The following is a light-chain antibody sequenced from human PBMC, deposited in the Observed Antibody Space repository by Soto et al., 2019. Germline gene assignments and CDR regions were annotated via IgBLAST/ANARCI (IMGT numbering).Light chain of an antibody. V-gene: IGLV2-14*01. CDR3: SSYTSSSPRV. J-gene: IGLJ1*01. CDR1: SSDVGGYNY. Sequence: QSALTQPASVSGSPGKSITISCTGTSSDVGGYNYVSWYQQHPGKAPKLMIYDVSNRPSGVSNRFSGSKSGNTASLTISGLQSEDEADYYCSSYTSSSPRVFGTWTKLTVL. CDR2: DVS.